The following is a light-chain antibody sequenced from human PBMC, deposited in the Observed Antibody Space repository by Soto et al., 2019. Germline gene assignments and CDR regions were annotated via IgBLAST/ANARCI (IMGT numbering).Light chain of an antibody. J-gene: IGLJ2*01. V-gene: IGLV1-44*01. CDR2: SNY. CDR1: NSNIGSNP. CDR3: AAWDVNLSGWA. Sequence: QSVLTQPPSASGTPGQRVTISCSGSNSNIGSNPVHWYQQFPGTAPKVLIYSNYQRPSGVPVRFTGSRFDTSASLAITGLQPDDEADYFCAAWDVNLSGWAFGGGTKLTVL.